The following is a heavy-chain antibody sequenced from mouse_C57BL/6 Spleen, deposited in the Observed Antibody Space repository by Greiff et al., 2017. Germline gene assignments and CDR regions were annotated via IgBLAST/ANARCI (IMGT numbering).Heavy chain of an antibody. Sequence: EVQLQESGPGLVKPSQSLSLTCSVTGYSITSGYYWNWIRQFPGNKLEWMGYISYDGSNNYNPSLKNRISITRDTSKNQFFLKLNSVTTEDTATYYCARDDGYWDYWGQGTTLTVSS. CDR2: ISYDGSN. CDR1: GYSITSGYY. D-gene: IGHD2-3*01. V-gene: IGHV3-6*01. CDR3: ARDDGYWDY. J-gene: IGHJ2*01.